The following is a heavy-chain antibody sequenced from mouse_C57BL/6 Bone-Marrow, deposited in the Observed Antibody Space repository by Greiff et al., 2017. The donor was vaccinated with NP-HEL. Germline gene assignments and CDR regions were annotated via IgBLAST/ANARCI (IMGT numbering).Heavy chain of an antibody. CDR3: AREIYYYVSSPAWFAY. Sequence: VQLQQPGAELVMPGASVKLSCKASGYTFTSYWMHWVKQRPGQGLEWIGEIDPSDSYTNYNQKFKGKSTLTVDKSSSTAYMQLSSLTSEDSAVYYLAREIYYYVSSPAWFAYWGQGTLVTVSA. CDR1: GYTFTSYW. CDR2: IDPSDSYT. J-gene: IGHJ3*01. D-gene: IGHD1-1*01. V-gene: IGHV1-69*01.